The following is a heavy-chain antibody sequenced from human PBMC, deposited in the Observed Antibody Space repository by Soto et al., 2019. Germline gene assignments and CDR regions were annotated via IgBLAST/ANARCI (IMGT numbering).Heavy chain of an antibody. CDR1: GFTFGDYY. CDR3: ARGRGAAADYFDF. V-gene: IGHV3-11*05. Sequence: VQLVECGGGLVKPGGSLRRSCAVSGFTFGDYYMTWIRQAPGKGLEWVSYISSSTSHTNYADSVKGRFTISRDNAKNSLFLQMNSLRAEDTAVYYCARGRGAAADYFDFWGQGTLVIVSS. CDR2: ISSSTSHT. J-gene: IGHJ4*02. D-gene: IGHD6-13*01.